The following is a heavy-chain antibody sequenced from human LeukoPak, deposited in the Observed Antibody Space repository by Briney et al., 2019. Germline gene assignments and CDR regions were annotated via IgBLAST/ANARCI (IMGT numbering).Heavy chain of an antibody. J-gene: IGHJ6*02. V-gene: IGHV3-13*01. CDR1: GFTFSSYD. Sequence: GGSLRLSCAASGFTFSSYDMHWVRQATGKGLEWVSAIGTAGDTYYPGSVKGRFTISRENAKNSLYLQMNSLRAGDTAVYYCARGRITFGGVIVLGMDVWGQGTTVTVSS. CDR3: ARGRITFGGVIVLGMDV. D-gene: IGHD3-16*02. CDR2: IGTAGDT.